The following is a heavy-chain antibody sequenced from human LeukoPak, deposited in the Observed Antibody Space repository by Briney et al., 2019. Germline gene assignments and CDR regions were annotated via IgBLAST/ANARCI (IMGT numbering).Heavy chain of an antibody. Sequence: GGSLRLSCAASGFTFTAYWMSWIRQTPGKGLEWVAKIKPDGSEKSYVDSVKGRFTISRDNAKNSVFLQMDSLRVEDTALYYCARGQLADSYWGQGALVTVTS. V-gene: IGHV3-7*04. CDR3: ARGQLADSY. J-gene: IGHJ4*02. CDR2: IKPDGSEK. CDR1: GFTFTAYW. D-gene: IGHD3-22*01.